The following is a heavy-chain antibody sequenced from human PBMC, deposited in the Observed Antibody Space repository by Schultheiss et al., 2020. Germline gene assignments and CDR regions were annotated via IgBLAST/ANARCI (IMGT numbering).Heavy chain of an antibody. CDR2: ISASGGTT. D-gene: IGHD4-17*01. V-gene: IGHV3-23*01. J-gene: IGHJ3*02. CDR3: ARAYDYGDYGDSFDI. Sequence: GGSLRLSCAASGFTFSSYAMSWVRQAPGKGLEWVSAISASGGTTYYADPVKGRFTISRDNSKNTLYLQMNSLRAEDTAVYYCARAYDYGDYGDSFDIWGQGTMVTVSS. CDR1: GFTFSSYA.